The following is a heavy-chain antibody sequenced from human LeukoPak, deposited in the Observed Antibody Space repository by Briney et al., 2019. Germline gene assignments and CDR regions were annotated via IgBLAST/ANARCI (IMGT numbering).Heavy chain of an antibody. CDR3: AREVKAAASRGWFDP. CDR2: IYSGGST. Sequence: PGGSLRLSCAASGFTVSSNYMSWVRQAPGKGLEWVSVIYSGGSTYYADSVKGRFTISRDNSKNTLYLQMNSLRAEDTAVYYCAREVKAAASRGWFDPWGQGTLVTVSS. J-gene: IGHJ5*02. CDR1: GFTVSSNY. V-gene: IGHV3-53*01. D-gene: IGHD6-13*01.